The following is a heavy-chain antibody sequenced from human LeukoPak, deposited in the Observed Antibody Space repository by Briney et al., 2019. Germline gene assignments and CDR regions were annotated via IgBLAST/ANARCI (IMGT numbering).Heavy chain of an antibody. J-gene: IGHJ4*02. CDR3: VRNED. V-gene: IGHV3-7*01. CDR2: IKQDGSEK. CDR1: GFTFSHYW. Sequence: GGSLRLSCAASGFTFSHYWMYWVRQAPGKGLEWVASIKQDGSEKYYVDSVKGRFTISRDNAENLLYLQMNSLRAEDTAIYYCVRNEDWGQGTLVTVSS.